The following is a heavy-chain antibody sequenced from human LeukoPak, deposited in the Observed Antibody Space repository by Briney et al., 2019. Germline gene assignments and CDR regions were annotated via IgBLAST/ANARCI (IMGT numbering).Heavy chain of an antibody. CDR3: AKGYYYDSSGYQYPFDY. D-gene: IGHD3-22*01. V-gene: IGHV3-23*01. CDR2: ISGSGGST. Sequence: GGSLRLSCAASGFTFSRFAMSWVRQAPGKGLEWVSAISGSGGSTYYADSVKGRFTISRDNSKNTLYLQMNSLRAEDTAVYYCAKGYYYDSSGYQYPFDYWGQGTLVTVSS. J-gene: IGHJ4*02. CDR1: GFTFSRFA.